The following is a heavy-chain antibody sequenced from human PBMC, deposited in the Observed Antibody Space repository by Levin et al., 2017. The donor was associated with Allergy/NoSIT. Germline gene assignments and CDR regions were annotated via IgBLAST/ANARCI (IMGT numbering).Heavy chain of an antibody. V-gene: IGHV3-74*01. CDR1: GFTFSSYW. J-gene: IGHJ4*02. CDR3: ARGVYSNWYFDY. D-gene: IGHD4-11*01. CDR2: MNSDGSST. Sequence: GESLKISCAASGFTFSSYWMHWVRQAPGKGLVWVSRMNSDGSSTTYADSVKGRFTISRDNAKNTLYLQMNSLRAEDTAVYYCARGVYSNWYFDYWGQGTLVTVSS.